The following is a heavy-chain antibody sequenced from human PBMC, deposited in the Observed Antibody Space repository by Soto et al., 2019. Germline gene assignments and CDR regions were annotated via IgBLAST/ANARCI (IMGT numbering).Heavy chain of an antibody. V-gene: IGHV3-15*01. Sequence: GGSLRLSCAASGFTFSNAWMSWVRQAPGKGLEWVGRIKSKTDGGTTDYAAPVKGRFTISRDDSKNTLYLQMNSLKTEDTAVYYCTTVLGYCSSTSCSDAFDIWGQGTMVTVSS. CDR2: IKSKTDGGTT. J-gene: IGHJ3*02. CDR3: TTVLGYCSSTSCSDAFDI. D-gene: IGHD2-2*01. CDR1: GFTFSNAW.